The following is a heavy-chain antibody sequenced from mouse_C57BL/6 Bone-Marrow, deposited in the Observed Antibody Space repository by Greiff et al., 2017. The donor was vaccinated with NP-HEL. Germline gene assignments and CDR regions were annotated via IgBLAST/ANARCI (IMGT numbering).Heavy chain of an antibody. D-gene: IGHD1-2*01. CDR3: ARIPPLLRYFDY. J-gene: IGHJ2*01. Sequence: QVTLKESGPGILQPSQTLSLTCSFSGFSLSTFGMGVGWFRKPSGKGLEWLAPIWWDDDKYYNPALKSRLTISKDTSKNQVFLKIANVDTADTATYYCARIPPLLRYFDYWGQGTTLTVSS. CDR1: GFSLSTFGMG. CDR2: IWWDDDK. V-gene: IGHV8-8*01.